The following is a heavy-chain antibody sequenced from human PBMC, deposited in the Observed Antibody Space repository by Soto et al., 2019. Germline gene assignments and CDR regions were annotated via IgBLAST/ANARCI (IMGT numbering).Heavy chain of an antibody. D-gene: IGHD2-15*01. CDR2: IYYSGST. CDR1: GGSISSSSYY. J-gene: IGHJ3*02. V-gene: IGHV4-39*01. CDR3: ARHEPSGGIRSRAAFDI. Sequence: SETLSLTCTVSGGSISSSSYYWGWIRQPPGKGLEWIGSIYYSGSTYYNPSLKSRVTISVDTSKNQFSLKLSSVTAADTAVYYCARHEPSGGIRSRAAFDIWGQGTMVTVSS.